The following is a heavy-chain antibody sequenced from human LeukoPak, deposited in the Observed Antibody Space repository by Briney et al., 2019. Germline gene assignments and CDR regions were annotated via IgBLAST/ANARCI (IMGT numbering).Heavy chain of an antibody. CDR3: AKDPAADYYDSSGYQYYFDY. CDR2: ISYDGSNK. CDR1: GFTFSSYG. V-gene: IGHV3-30*18. D-gene: IGHD3-22*01. J-gene: IGHJ4*02. Sequence: PGGSLRLSCAASGFTFSSYGMHWVRHAPGKGLEWVAVISYDGSNKYYADSVKGRFTISRDNSKNTLYLQMNSLRAEDTAVYYCAKDPAADYYDSSGYQYYFDYWGQGTLVTVSS.